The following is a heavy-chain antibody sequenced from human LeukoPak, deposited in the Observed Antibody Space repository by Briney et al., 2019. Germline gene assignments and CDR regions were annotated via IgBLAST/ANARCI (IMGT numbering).Heavy chain of an antibody. CDR1: GGSFSGYY. Sequence: SETLSLTCAVYGGSFSGYYWSWIRQPPGKGLEWIGEINHSGSTNYNPSLKSRVTISVDTSKSQFSLKLTSVTAADTAVYYCARLRVGYFDYWGQGTLVTVSS. CDR3: ARLRVGYFDY. J-gene: IGHJ4*02. CDR2: INHSGST. V-gene: IGHV4-34*01. D-gene: IGHD2-2*01.